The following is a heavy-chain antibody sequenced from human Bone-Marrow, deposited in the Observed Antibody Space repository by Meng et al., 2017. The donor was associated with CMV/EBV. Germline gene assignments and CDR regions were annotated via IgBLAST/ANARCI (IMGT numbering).Heavy chain of an antibody. J-gene: IGHJ4*02. V-gene: IGHV3-15*01. D-gene: IGHD3-10*02. CDR2: IKTNTDGATT. CDR3: TTAHSSVRDY. Sequence: SCVASGLTFSNAWMSWVRQAPGKGLEWVGRIKTNTDGATTDYPAPVKGRFTISRDDSKNTLYLQMNSLRAEDTAVYYCTTAHSSVRDYWGQGTLVTGSS. CDR1: GLTFSNAW.